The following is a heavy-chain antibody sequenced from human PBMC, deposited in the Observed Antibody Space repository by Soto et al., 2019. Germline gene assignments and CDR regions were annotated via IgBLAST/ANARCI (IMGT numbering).Heavy chain of an antibody. CDR2: ISAYNGNT. D-gene: IGHD6-13*01. CDR3: ARSGIAAAGTLLSYYGMDV. V-gene: IGHV1-18*04. J-gene: IGHJ6*02. Sequence: ASVKVSCKASGYTFTSYGISWVRQAPGQGLEWMGWISAYNGNTNYAQKLQGRVTMTTDTSTSTAYMELRSLRSDDTAVYHCARSGIAAAGTLLSYYGMDVWGQGTTVTVSS. CDR1: GYTFTSYG.